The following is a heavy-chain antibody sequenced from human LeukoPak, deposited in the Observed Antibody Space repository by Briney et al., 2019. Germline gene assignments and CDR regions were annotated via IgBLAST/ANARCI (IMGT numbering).Heavy chain of an antibody. CDR3: ARGDYSNSRTYYFDY. D-gene: IGHD4-11*01. CDR1: GFTFSSYS. V-gene: IGHV3-30*03. CDR2: ISYDGSNK. J-gene: IGHJ4*02. Sequence: PGGSLRLSCAASGFTFSSYSMNWVRQAPGKGLEWVAVISYDGSNKYYADSVKGRFTISRDNSKNTLYLQMNSLRAEDTAVYYCARGDYSNSRTYYFDYWGQGTLVTVSS.